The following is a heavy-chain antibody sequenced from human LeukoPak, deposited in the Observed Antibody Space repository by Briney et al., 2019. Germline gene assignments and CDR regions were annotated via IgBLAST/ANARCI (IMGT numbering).Heavy chain of an antibody. CDR3: ARGRYSSSSNGAFDI. D-gene: IGHD6-6*01. Sequence: SETLSLTCTVSGGSISSYYWSWIRQPPGKGLEWIGYIYYSGSTKYNPSLKSRVTISVDTSKNQFSLKLSSVTAADTAVYYCARGRYSSSSNGAFDIWGQGTMVTVSS. J-gene: IGHJ3*02. CDR2: IYYSGST. CDR1: GGSISSYY. V-gene: IGHV4-59*08.